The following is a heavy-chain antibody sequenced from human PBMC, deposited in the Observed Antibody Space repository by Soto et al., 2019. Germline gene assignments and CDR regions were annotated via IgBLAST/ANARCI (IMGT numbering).Heavy chain of an antibody. V-gene: IGHV1-2*02. J-gene: IGHJ4*02. Sequence: SVNFSCKASGYTFTVYYMHWVRQAPGQGLEWMGWINPKSGGTMYPQKFQGRVTMTWDTSISTAYMALTRLRSDDTAVYYCARDLAKGGGSAGFDYWGQGTLVTVSS. CDR3: ARDLAKGGGSAGFDY. CDR1: GYTFTVYY. D-gene: IGHD1-26*01. CDR2: INPKSGGT.